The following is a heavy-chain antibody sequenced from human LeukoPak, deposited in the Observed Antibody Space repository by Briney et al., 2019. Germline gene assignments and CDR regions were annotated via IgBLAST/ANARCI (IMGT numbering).Heavy chain of an antibody. CDR2: ISSSSSYI. D-gene: IGHD6-19*01. J-gene: IGHJ6*02. CDR1: GFTFSSYG. Sequence: PGGSLRLSCAASGFTFSSYGMHWVRQAPGKGLEWVSSISSSSSYIYYADSVKGRFTISRDNAKNSLYLQMNSLRAEDTAVYYCARDRSSPYGMDVWGQGTTVTVSS. CDR3: ARDRSSPYGMDV. V-gene: IGHV3-21*01.